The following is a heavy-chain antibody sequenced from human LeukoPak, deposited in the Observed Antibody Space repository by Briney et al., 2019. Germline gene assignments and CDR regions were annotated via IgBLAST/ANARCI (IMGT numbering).Heavy chain of an antibody. Sequence: GGSLRLSCAASGFTFSSYSMNWVRQAPGKGLEWVSYISSSSSTIYYADSVKGRFTISRDNAKNSLYLQMNSLRAEDTAVYYCAKDFEYCSGGSCYSGSYYYGMDVWGQGTTVTVSS. CDR2: ISSSSSTI. J-gene: IGHJ6*02. CDR1: GFTFSSYS. CDR3: AKDFEYCSGGSCYSGSYYYGMDV. V-gene: IGHV3-48*01. D-gene: IGHD2-15*01.